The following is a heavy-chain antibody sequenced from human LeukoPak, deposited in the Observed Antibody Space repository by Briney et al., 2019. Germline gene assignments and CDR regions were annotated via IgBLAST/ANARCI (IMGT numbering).Heavy chain of an antibody. D-gene: IGHD4-17*01. CDR3: ARSYGDATFDY. Sequence: GGALRLSCAASGFPFSSYVMHWVRQAPGKGLEWVAIIRSDGSDKYYADSVKGRFTISRDNSKSTLYLQLSSLRAEDTAVYYCARSYGDATFDYWGQGTLVTVSS. CDR1: GFPFSSYV. CDR2: IRSDGSDK. V-gene: IGHV3-33*01. J-gene: IGHJ4*02.